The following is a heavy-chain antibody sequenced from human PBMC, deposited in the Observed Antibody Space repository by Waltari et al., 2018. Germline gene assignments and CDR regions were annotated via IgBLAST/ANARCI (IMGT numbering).Heavy chain of an antibody. CDR2: INTRSANP. Sequence: QVQLVQSGAEVKKPGASVKVSCKVSGYTLTELSMHWVRQAPGQGLEWMGWINTRSANPTYAQGFRGRGRFVFSLDTSVSTGYLQINSLKSEDTAEYFCARHSGSSLGDVLDIWGQGTVVTVS. J-gene: IGHJ3*02. V-gene: IGHV7-4-1*02. CDR1: GYTLTELS. D-gene: IGHD6-6*01. CDR3: ARHSGSSLGDVLDI.